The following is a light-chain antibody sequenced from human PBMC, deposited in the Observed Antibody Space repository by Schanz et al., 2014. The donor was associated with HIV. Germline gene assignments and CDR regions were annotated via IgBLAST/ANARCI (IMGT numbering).Light chain of an antibody. V-gene: IGKV3-20*01. Sequence: EIVLTQSPATLSLSPGEGVTLSCRASRDFRSAYLAWYQHKPGQAPRLLIYGASSRATGIPDRFSGSGSGTDFTLTISRLEPEDFAVYYCQESGSSPTFGGGTKVEIK. J-gene: IGKJ4*01. CDR2: GAS. CDR1: RDFRSAY. CDR3: QESGSSPT.